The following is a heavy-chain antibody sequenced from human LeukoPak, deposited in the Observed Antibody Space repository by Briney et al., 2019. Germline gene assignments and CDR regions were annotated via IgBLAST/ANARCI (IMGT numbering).Heavy chain of an antibody. CDR3: ARDLVGMTQYYYYYMDV. Sequence: SETLSLTCTVSGGSISSYYWSWSRQPAGKGLEWIGRIYTSGSTNYNPSLKSRVTMSVDTSKNQFSLKLSSVTAADTAVYYCARDLVGMTQYYYYYMDVWGKGTTVTISS. CDR1: GGSISSYY. D-gene: IGHD1-26*01. V-gene: IGHV4-4*07. CDR2: IYTSGST. J-gene: IGHJ6*03.